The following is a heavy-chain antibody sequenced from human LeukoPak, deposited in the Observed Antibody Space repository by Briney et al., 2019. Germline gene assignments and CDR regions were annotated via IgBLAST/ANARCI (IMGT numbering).Heavy chain of an antibody. V-gene: IGHV3-48*02. J-gene: IGHJ1*01. CDR2: ISSGGSTI. D-gene: IGHD2-21*01. Sequence: PGGSLRLSCATSGFIFSSYSMNWVRQAPGKGLVWVAYISSGGSTIYYADSVRGRFTISRDSARNALYLQMDSLRDEDTAVYYCAREETGVVPGGIALWGRGPLVPVPS. CDR1: GFIFSSYS. CDR3: AREETGVVPGGIAL.